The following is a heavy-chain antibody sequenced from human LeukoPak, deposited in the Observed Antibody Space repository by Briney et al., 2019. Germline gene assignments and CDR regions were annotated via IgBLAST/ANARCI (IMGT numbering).Heavy chain of an antibody. D-gene: IGHD1-1*01. Sequence: SETLSLTCTVSGGSISSSSYYWGWIRQPPGKGLEWIGSIYYSGSTHYNPSLKSRVTISVDTSKNQFSLKVSSVTASDTAMYYCARLLPLNWNDSWFDPWGQGILVTVSS. CDR3: ARLLPLNWNDSWFDP. V-gene: IGHV4-39*01. CDR1: GGSISSSSYY. CDR2: IYYSGST. J-gene: IGHJ5*02.